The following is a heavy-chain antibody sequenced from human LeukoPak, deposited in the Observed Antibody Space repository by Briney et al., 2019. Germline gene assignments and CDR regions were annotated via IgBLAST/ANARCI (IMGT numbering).Heavy chain of an antibody. CDR2: IYYSGST. J-gene: IGHJ5*02. Sequence: PSETLSLTCTVSGGSISSHYWSWIRQPPGKGLEWIGYIYYSGSTNYNPSLKSRVTISVDTSKNQFSLKLSSVTAADTAVYYCARGEYGDYRAWFDPWGQGTLVTVPS. CDR3: ARGEYGDYRAWFDP. V-gene: IGHV4-59*08. D-gene: IGHD4-17*01. CDR1: GGSISSHY.